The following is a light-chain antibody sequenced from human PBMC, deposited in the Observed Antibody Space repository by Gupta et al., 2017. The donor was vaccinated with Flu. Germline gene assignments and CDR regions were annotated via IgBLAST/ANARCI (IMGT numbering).Light chain of an antibody. CDR2: WAS. CDR3: QQYISTPHT. J-gene: IGKJ5*01. Sequence: SLGERATIKCKSSQSGLVRSNGREYLAWYQQKPGQPPKLLLYWASTRESGVPERFSGSGAGTEFTLTISSLQPDDVAIYYCQQYISTPHTFGQGTRLEIK. V-gene: IGKV4-1*01. CDR1: QSGLVRSNGREY.